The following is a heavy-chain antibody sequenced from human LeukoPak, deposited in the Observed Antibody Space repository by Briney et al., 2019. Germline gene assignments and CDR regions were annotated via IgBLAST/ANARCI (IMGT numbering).Heavy chain of an antibody. Sequence: SETLSLTCTVSGGSISSYYWSWIRQPPGKGLEWIGYIYTSGSTNYNPSLKSRVTISVDTSKNQFSLKLSSVTAADTAVYYCARHLLNAYYMDVRGKGTTVNVSS. J-gene: IGHJ6*03. CDR3: ARHLLNAYYMDV. CDR1: GGSISSYY. V-gene: IGHV4-4*09. CDR2: IYTSGST.